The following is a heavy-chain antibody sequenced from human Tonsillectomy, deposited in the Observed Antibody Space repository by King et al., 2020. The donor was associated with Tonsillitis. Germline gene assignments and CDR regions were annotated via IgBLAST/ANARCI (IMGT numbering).Heavy chain of an antibody. V-gene: IGHV1-2*02. CDR3: ARGNKHRWYSSSY. J-gene: IGHJ4*02. CDR1: GYTFTGYY. Sequence: QLVQSGAEVKKPGASVKVSCKASGYTFTGYYMHWVRQAPGQGLEWRGWINPNSGGTNYAQKLQGRVTMTRDTSISTAYMELSRLRSDDTAVYYWARGNKHRWYSSSYWGQGTLVTVSS. D-gene: IGHD6-6*01. CDR2: INPNSGGT.